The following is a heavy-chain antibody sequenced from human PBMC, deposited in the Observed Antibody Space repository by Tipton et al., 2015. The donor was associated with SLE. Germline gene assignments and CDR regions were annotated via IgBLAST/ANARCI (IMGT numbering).Heavy chain of an antibody. CDR2: IYYTGST. V-gene: IGHV4-59*11. J-gene: IGHJ4*02. D-gene: IGHD3-10*01. CDR3: ARCLGEIDY. CDR1: GDSISSHY. Sequence: TLSLTCSVSGDSISSHYWNWIRQPPGKGLEWIGYIYYTGSTDYNPSLKSRVTISLDTSKSQLSLKMTSVTAADTAIYYCARCLGEIDYWGQGTLVTVSS.